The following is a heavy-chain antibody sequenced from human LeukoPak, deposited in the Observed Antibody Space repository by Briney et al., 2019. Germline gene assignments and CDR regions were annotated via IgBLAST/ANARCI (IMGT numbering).Heavy chain of an antibody. V-gene: IGHV4-59*01. CDR1: GGSISSYY. CDR2: IYYSGST. Sequence: SETLSLTCTVSGGSISSYYWSWIRQPPGKGLEWIGYIYYSGSTNYNPSLKSRVTISVDTSKNQFSLKLSSVTAADTAVYFCATGGNYYGSDPWGQGTLVTVSS. D-gene: IGHD3-10*01. CDR3: ATGGNYYGSDP. J-gene: IGHJ5*02.